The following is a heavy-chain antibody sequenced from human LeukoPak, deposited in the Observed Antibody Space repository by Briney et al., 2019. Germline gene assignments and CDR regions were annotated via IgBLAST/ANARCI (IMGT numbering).Heavy chain of an antibody. CDR3: ARDPYSGNYGNYYYYYMDV. V-gene: IGHV3-9*01. J-gene: IGHJ6*03. CDR1: GFTFDDYA. CDR2: INWNSDSI. D-gene: IGHD1-26*01. Sequence: GRSLRLSCAVSGFTFDDYAMHWVRQVPGKGLEWVSGINWNSDSIGYADSVKGRFTTSRDNAKNSLYLQMNSLGPEDTAVYYCARDPYSGNYGNYYYYYMDVWGKGTTVTISS.